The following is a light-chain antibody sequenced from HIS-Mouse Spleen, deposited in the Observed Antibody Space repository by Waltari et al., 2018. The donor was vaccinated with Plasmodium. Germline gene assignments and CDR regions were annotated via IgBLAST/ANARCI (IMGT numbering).Light chain of an antibody. J-gene: IGLJ2*01. V-gene: IGLV2-14*03. CDR2: DVS. CDR3: SSYTSSSTLV. CDR1: SSDVGGYNY. Sequence: QSALPQPASVSGSPGQSITISCTGTSSDVGGYNYVYWYQQHPGKAPKLMIYDVSNRPSGVSNRFSGSKSGNTASLTISGLQAEDEADYYCSSYTSSSTLVFGGGTKLTVL.